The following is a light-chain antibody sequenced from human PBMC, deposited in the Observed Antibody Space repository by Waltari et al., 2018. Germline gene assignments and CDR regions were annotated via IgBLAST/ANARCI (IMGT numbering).Light chain of an antibody. Sequence: EIVLTQSPATLSLSPGERATPSCRASQNVNSYLAWYQQKPGQAPRVLIYDASNRATGIPARFSGSGSGTDFTLTISSLEPEDCADYYCQQRANWPITFGQGTRLEIK. V-gene: IGKV3-11*01. CDR2: DAS. CDR1: QNVNSY. CDR3: QQRANWPIT. J-gene: IGKJ5*01.